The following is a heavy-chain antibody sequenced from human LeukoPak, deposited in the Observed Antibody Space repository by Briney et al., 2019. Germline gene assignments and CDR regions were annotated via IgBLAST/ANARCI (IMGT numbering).Heavy chain of an antibody. Sequence: ASVKVSCKASGYTFTSYGISWVRQAPGQGLEWMGWISAYNGNTNYAQKLQGRVTVTTDTSTSTAYMELRSLRSDDTAVYYCARVGGQNTIFGPISWAWIDYWGQGTLVTVSS. J-gene: IGHJ4*02. CDR3: ARVGGQNTIFGPISWAWIDY. D-gene: IGHD3-9*01. CDR1: GYTFTSYG. V-gene: IGHV1-18*01. CDR2: ISAYNGNT.